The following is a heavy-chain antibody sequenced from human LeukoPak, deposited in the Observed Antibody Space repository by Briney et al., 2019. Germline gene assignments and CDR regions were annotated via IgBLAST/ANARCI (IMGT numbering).Heavy chain of an antibody. J-gene: IGHJ6*02. V-gene: IGHV4-34*01. CDR3: ARQTAEYGMDV. CDR1: GGSFSGYY. Sequence: SETLSLTCAVYGGSFSGYYWSWIRQPPGKGLEWIGEINHSGSTNYNPSLKSRVTISVDTSKNQFSPKLSSVTAADTAVYYCARQTAEYGMDVWGQGTTVTVSS. D-gene: IGHD2-2*01. CDR2: INHSGST.